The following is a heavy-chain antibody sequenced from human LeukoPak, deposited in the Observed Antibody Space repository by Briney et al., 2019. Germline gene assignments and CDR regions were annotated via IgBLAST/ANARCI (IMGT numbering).Heavy chain of an antibody. D-gene: IGHD2-2*01. Sequence: GGSLRLSCAASGFTFSSCMNWVRQAPGKGLEWISYIGISSGNTKYADSVKGRSTISGDKAKNSVYLQMNSLRVEDTAVYYCARDTKYAFDNWGQGTLVTVSS. CDR3: ARDTKYAFDN. V-gene: IGHV3-48*01. CDR1: GFTFSSC. J-gene: IGHJ4*02. CDR2: IGISSGNT.